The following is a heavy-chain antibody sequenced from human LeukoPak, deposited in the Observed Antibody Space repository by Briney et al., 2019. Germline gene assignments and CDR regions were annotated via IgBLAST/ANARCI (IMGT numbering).Heavy chain of an antibody. CDR2: ISWSSGSI. J-gene: IGHJ4*02. Sequence: PGRSLRLSCAVSGFTFDDYAMHWVRQAPGKGLEWVSGISWSSGSIGYADSVKGRFTISRDNAKNSLYLQMNSLRAEDTALYYCAKSTSPSYYDSRGYYYALDSWGQGTLVTVSS. D-gene: IGHD3-22*01. CDR3: AKSTSPSYYDSRGYYYALDS. CDR1: GFTFDDYA. V-gene: IGHV3-9*01.